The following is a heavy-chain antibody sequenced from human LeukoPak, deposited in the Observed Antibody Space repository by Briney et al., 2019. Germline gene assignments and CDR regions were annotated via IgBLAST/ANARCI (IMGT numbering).Heavy chain of an antibody. Sequence: GGSLRLSCAASGFTFDNYAMNWVWQVPGKGLEWISLISWNSGTIGYADSVKGRFTISRDNANNFLYLQMNSLRAEDTALYYCAGLLAAAGATYNLGFFDYWGQGTLVTVSS. V-gene: IGHV3-9*01. CDR1: GFTFDNYA. CDR2: ISWNSGTI. J-gene: IGHJ4*02. D-gene: IGHD6-13*01. CDR3: AGLLAAAGATYNLGFFDY.